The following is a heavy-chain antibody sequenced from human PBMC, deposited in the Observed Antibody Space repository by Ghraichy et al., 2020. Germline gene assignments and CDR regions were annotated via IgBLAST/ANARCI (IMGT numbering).Heavy chain of an antibody. J-gene: IGHJ5*02. CDR1: GGSFSGYY. D-gene: IGHD3-9*01. V-gene: IGHV4-34*01. CDR2: INHSGST. CDR3: ARGRTSLNYYILTGYYNGDWRVAVVVRRNWFDP. Sequence: SETLSLTCAVYGGSFSGYYWSWIRQPPGKGLEWIGEINHSGSTNYNPSLKSRVTISVDTSKNQFSLKLSSVTAADTAVYYCARGRTSLNYYILTGYYNGDWRVAVVVRRNWFDPWGQGTLVTVSS.